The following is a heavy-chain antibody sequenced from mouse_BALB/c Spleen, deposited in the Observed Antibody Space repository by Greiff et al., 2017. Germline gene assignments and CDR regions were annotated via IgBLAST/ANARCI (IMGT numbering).Heavy chain of an antibody. J-gene: IGHJ1*01. CDR1: GFTFSSYT. CDR3: ARPYYGSGHWYFDV. Sequence: EVQLVESGGGLVQPGGSLKLSCAASGFTFSSYTMSWVRQTPEKRLEWVAYISNGGGSTYYPDTVKGRFTISRDNAKNTLYLQMSSLKSEDTAMYYCARPYYGSGHWYFDVWGAGTTVTVSS. D-gene: IGHD1-1*01. V-gene: IGHV5-12-2*01. CDR2: ISNGGGST.